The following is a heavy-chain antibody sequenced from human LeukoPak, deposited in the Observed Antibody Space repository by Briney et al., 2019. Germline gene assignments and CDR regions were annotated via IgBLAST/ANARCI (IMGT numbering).Heavy chain of an antibody. CDR3: ARGIWLRRRSAEYFQH. CDR2: IYHSGST. J-gene: IGHJ1*01. Sequence: SETLSLTCTVSGYSISSGYYWGWIRQPPGKGLEWIGSIYHSGSTYYNPSLKSRVTISVDTSKNQFSLKLSSVTAADTAVYYCARGIWLRRRSAEYFQHWGQGTLVTVSS. CDR1: GYSISSGYY. V-gene: IGHV4-38-2*02. D-gene: IGHD5-12*01.